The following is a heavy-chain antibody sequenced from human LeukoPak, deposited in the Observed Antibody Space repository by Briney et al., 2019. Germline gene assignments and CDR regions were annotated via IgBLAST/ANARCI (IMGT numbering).Heavy chain of an antibody. Sequence: SETLSLTCTVSGGSISSSSYYWGWIRQPPGKGLEWIGSIYYSGSTYYNPSLKSRVTISVDTSKNQFSLKLSSVTAADTAVYYCAREEDYYDSSGYYYGWFDPWGQGTLVTVSS. V-gene: IGHV4-39*07. CDR3: AREEDYYDSSGYYYGWFDP. D-gene: IGHD3-22*01. CDR2: IYYSGST. CDR1: GGSISSSSYY. J-gene: IGHJ5*02.